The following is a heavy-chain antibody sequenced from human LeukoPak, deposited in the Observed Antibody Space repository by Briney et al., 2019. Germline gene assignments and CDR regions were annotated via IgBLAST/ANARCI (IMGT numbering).Heavy chain of an antibody. J-gene: IGHJ4*02. CDR1: GFIFSDYG. V-gene: IGHV3-30*02. D-gene: IGHD1/OR15-1a*01. Sequence: GGTLRLSCAASGFIFSDYGMHWVRQAPAKGLEWVTFIRYDGSNKYYADSVKGRFTISRDNSKNILYLQMNSLSSEDTAVYYCAKEGTASKPSDLDYWGQGTLVTVPS. CDR2: IRYDGSNK. CDR3: AKEGTASKPSDLDY.